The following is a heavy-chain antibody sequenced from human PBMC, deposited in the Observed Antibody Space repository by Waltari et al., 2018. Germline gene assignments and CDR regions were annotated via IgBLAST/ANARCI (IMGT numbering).Heavy chain of an antibody. CDR1: GYSFTSYW. Sequence: EVQLVQSGAEVKKPGESLKISCKGSGYSFTSYWIGWVRQMPGKGLVWKGIIYPGDSDTRYSPSFQGQFTISADKSISTAYLQWSSLKASDTAMYYCARHDVEMATITGHAFDIWGQGTMVTVSS. CDR2: IYPGDSDT. CDR3: ARHDVEMATITGHAFDI. J-gene: IGHJ3*02. D-gene: IGHD5-12*01. V-gene: IGHV5-51*01.